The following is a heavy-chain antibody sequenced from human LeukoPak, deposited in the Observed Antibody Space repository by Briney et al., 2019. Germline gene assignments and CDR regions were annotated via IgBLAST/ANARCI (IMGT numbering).Heavy chain of an antibody. CDR1: GFTFSSYG. CDR2: IRYDGSNK. D-gene: IGHD3-10*01. CDR3: GKDGTFGKLLPIDY. J-gene: IGHJ4*02. Sequence: GSLRLSCAASGFTFSSYGMHWVRQAPGKGLEWVAFIRYDGSNKYYADSVKGRFTISRDNSKNTLYLQMNSLRAEDTAVYYCGKDGTFGKLLPIDYWGQGTLVTVSS. V-gene: IGHV3-30*02.